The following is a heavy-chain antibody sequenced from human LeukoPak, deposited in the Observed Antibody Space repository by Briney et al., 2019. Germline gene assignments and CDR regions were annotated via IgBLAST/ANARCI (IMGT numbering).Heavy chain of an antibody. CDR1: GDSISSSNNY. D-gene: IGHD3-16*02. Sequence: SETLSLTCSVSGDSISSSNNYWAWIRQPPGKGLEWIGEINHSGSTNYNPSLKSRVTISVDTSKNQFSLKLSSVTAADTAVYYCARAKYYDYVWGSYRQYTGPDYWGQGTLVTVSS. V-gene: IGHV4-39*07. CDR2: INHSGST. J-gene: IGHJ4*02. CDR3: ARAKYYDYVWGSYRQYTGPDY.